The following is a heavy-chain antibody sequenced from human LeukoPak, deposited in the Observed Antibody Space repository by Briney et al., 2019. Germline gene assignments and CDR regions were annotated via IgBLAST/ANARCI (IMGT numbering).Heavy chain of an antibody. CDR1: GFTFGDYY. CDR3: ARDVRGRTPLQLGMKWFDP. V-gene: IGHV3-11*01. CDR2: ISDSGDTR. D-gene: IGHD1-1*01. Sequence: KSGGSLRLSCAASGFTFGDYYMSWIRQVPGEGLEWLAYISDSGDTRKYADSVTGRFTISRDNAKNSVFLQMNSLRADDSGVYYCARDVRGRTPLQLGMKWFDPWGQGTRVTVSS. J-gene: IGHJ5*02.